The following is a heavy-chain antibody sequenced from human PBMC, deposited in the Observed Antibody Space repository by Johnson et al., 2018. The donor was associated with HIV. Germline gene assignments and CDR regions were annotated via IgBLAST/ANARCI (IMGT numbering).Heavy chain of an antibody. Sequence: VQLVESGGGLVQPGGSLRLSCAASGFTFSSYDMHWVRQATGKGLEWVSAIGTAGDTYYPGSVKGRFTISRDNAKNSLFMQMNSLRVEDTAVYYCARVNIAFDIWGQGRMVTVSS. D-gene: IGHD2/OR15-2a*01. CDR3: ARVNIAFDI. CDR2: IGTAGDT. CDR1: GFTFSSYD. J-gene: IGHJ3*02. V-gene: IGHV3-13*01.